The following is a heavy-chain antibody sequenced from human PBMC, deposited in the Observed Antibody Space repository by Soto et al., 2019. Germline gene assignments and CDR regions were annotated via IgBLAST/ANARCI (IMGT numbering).Heavy chain of an antibody. CDR2: IYYSGST. J-gene: IGHJ4*01. D-gene: IGHD3-3*01. CDR3: ARHIALSGSFPFDY. V-gene: IGHV4-59*08. CDR1: GGSISSYY. Sequence: PSETLTVTCTVSGGSISSYYWSWIRQPPGKGLEWIGYIYYSGSTNYNPSLKSRVTISVNASENQFSLKLSSVTAADTAVYYCARHIALSGSFPFDYWGHGTLVTVSS.